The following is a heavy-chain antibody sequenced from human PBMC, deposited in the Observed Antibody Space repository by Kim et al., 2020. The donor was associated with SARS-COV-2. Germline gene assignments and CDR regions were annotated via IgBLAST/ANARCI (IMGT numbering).Heavy chain of an antibody. J-gene: IGHJ4*02. CDR3: AREVTTGIFFDY. D-gene: IGHD4-17*01. V-gene: IGHV4-59*01. Sequence: NYNPSLKSRVTISVDTSKNQFSLKLSSVTAADTAVYYCAREVTTGIFFDYWGQGTLVTVSS.